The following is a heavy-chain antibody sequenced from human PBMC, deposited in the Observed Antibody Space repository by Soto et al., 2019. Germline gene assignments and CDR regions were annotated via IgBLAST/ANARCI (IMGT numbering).Heavy chain of an antibody. CDR3: AREIAADPRYYGMDV. J-gene: IGHJ6*02. CDR2: ISYDGSNK. V-gene: IGHV3-30-3*01. Sequence: QVQLVESGGGVVQPGRSLRLSCAASGFTFSTYTMYWVRQAPGKGLEWVAVISYDGSNKYYADSVKGRFTTSRDNSKKMLYMQMNSLRAEDKAVYYCAREIAADPRYYGMDVWGQGTTVTVSS. D-gene: IGHD6-25*01. CDR1: GFTFSTYT.